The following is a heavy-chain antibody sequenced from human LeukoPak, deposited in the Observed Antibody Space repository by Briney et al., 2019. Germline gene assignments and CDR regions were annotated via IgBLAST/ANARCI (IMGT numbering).Heavy chain of an antibody. J-gene: IGHJ4*02. CDR1: GVCFSGYY. V-gene: IGHV4-34*01. CDR3: ASRRYYYDSSSDY. CDR2: INHSGST. D-gene: IGHD3-22*01. Sequence: SETLSLTCAVYGVCFSGYYWRWIRQPPGKGLEWIWEINHSGSTNYNPSLKSRVTISVDATKNQFPLKLSYVTAADTAVYYCASRRYYYDSSSDYWGQGTLVTVSS.